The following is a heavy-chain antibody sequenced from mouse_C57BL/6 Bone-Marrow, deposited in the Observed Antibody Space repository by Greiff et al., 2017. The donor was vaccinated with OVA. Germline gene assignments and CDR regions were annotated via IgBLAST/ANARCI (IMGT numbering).Heavy chain of an antibody. V-gene: IGHV5-4*01. J-gene: IGHJ4*01. CDR3: ARGAMDY. Sequence: EVQLVESGGGLVKPGGSLKLSCAASGFTFSSYAMSWVRQTLEKRLEWVATISDGGSYTYYPDNVKGRFTISRDNAKNNLYLQMSHLKSEDTAMYYCARGAMDYWGQGTSVTVSS. CDR2: ISDGGSYT. CDR1: GFTFSSYA.